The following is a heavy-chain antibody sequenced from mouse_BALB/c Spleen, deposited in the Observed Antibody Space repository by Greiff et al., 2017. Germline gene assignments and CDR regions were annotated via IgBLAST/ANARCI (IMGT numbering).Heavy chain of an antibody. CDR1: GFTFSSYG. CDR3: ARHGTYGNYAWFAY. Sequence: EVNVVESGGDLVQPGGSLKLSCAASGFTFSSYGMSWVRQTPDKRLEWVATISSGGSYTYYPDSVKGRFTISRDNAKNTLYLQMSSLKSEDTAMYYCARHGTYGNYAWFAYWGQGTLVTVSA. J-gene: IGHJ3*01. CDR2: ISSGGSYT. D-gene: IGHD2-1*01. V-gene: IGHV5-6*01.